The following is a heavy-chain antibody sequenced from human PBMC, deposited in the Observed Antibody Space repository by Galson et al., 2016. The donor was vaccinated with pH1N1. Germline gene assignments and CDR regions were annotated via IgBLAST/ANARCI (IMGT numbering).Heavy chain of an antibody. D-gene: IGHD1-14*01. CDR3: ARMARIRGPDSEYYFDY. CDR2: FYDSGST. V-gene: IGHV4-34*01. CDR1: GGSFSDSS. J-gene: IGHJ4*02. Sequence: ETLSLTCAVYGGSFSDSSWGWIRQPPGKGLEWIGSFYDSGSTTYYKSSLKSRVAISVDTSKNQFSLRLSSMTAADRAVYYCARMARIRGPDSEYYFDYWGQGILVTVSS.